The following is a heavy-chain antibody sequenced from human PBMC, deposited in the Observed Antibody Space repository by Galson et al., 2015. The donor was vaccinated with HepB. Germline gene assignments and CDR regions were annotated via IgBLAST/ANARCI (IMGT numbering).Heavy chain of an antibody. Sequence: QSGAEVKKTGESMKISCKGSGYSFTSYWIGWVRQMPGKGLEWMGIIYPGDSDTRYSPSFQGQVTISADKSISTAYLQWSSLKASDTAMYYCARLGSAGGNGGYCSSTSCLWFDPWGQGTLVTVSS. CDR1: GYSFTSYW. CDR2: IYPGDSDT. J-gene: IGHJ5*02. CDR3: ARLGSAGGNGGYCSSTSCLWFDP. V-gene: IGHV5-51*01. D-gene: IGHD2-2*01.